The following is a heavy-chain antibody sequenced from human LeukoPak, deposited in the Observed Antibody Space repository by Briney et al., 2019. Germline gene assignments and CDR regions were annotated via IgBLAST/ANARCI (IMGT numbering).Heavy chain of an antibody. CDR3: ARGHSGGWAIYYYYGMDV. Sequence: PSETLSLTCAVYGGSFSGYYWSWIRQPPGKGLEWIGEINHSGSTNYNPSLKSRVTISVDTSKNQFSLKLSSMTAADTAVYYCARGHSGGWAIYYYYGMDVWGQGTTVTVSS. D-gene: IGHD6-19*01. CDR2: INHSGST. J-gene: IGHJ6*02. CDR1: GGSFSGYY. V-gene: IGHV4-34*01.